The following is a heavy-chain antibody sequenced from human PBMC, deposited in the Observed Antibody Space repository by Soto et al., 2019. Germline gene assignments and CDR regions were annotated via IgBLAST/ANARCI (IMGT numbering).Heavy chain of an antibody. J-gene: IGHJ5*02. CDR3: ARVPSP. CDR1: GGSINSYY. V-gene: IGHV4-59*12. CDR2: IYYSGRS. Sequence: SETLSLTCTVSGGSINSYYWSWIRQPPGKGLEWIGYIYYSGRSYYNPSLKSRVTISVDTSKNQFSLKLSSVTAADTAVYYCARVPSPWGQGTLVTVSS.